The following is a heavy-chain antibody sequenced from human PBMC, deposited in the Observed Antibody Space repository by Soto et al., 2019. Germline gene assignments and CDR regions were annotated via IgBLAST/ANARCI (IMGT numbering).Heavy chain of an antibody. CDR2: IDWDDDK. J-gene: IGHJ4*02. CDR1: GFSHSNRGMC. V-gene: IGHV2-70*01. Sequence: PALVKPKQTLGMACPFSGFSHSNRGMCVSWLRQPPGKALEWLALIDWDDDKYYSTSLKTRLTISKDTSKNQVVLTMTNMDPVDTATYYCARMREGYCSGASCYGYYFDYCGQGTL. D-gene: IGHD2-15*01. CDR3: ARMREGYCSGASCYGYYFDY.